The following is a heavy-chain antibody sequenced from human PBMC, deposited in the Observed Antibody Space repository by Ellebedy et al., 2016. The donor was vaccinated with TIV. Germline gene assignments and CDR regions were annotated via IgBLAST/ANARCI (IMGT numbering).Heavy chain of an antibody. Sequence: PGGSLRLSCAASGFTFSSYSMNWVRQAPGKGLEWVSYISSSSSTIYYADSVKGRFTISRDNAKNSLYLQMNSLRDEDTAVFYCARAGGGGYSSSSAYHSDYWGQGTLVTVSS. D-gene: IGHD6-6*01. J-gene: IGHJ4*02. CDR3: ARAGGGGYSSSSAYHSDY. V-gene: IGHV3-48*02. CDR2: ISSSSSTI. CDR1: GFTFSSYS.